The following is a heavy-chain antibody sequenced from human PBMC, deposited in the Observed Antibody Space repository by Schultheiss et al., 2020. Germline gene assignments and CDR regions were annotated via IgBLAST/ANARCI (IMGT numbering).Heavy chain of an antibody. CDR2: IYYSGST. CDR1: GGSISSGGYY. D-gene: IGHD3-22*01. Sequence: SETLSLTCTVSGGSISSGGYYWSWIRQHPGKGLEWIGYIYYSGSTYYNPSLKSRVTISVDTSKNQFSLKLSSVTAADTAVYYCASLQAIVVVIIDYWGEGTLVTVSS. CDR3: ASLQAIVVVIIDY. J-gene: IGHJ4*02. V-gene: IGHV4-31*03.